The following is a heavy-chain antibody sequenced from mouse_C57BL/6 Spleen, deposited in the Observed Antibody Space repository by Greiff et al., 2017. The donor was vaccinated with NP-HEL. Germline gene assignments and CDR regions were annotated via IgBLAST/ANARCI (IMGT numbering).Heavy chain of an antibody. CDR2: IYPGDGDT. V-gene: IGHV1-80*01. D-gene: IGHD1-1*01. J-gene: IGHJ4*01. CDR1: GYAFSSYW. Sequence: VQLQESGAELVKPGASVKISCKASGYAFSSYWMNWVKQRPGKGLEWIGQIYPGDGDTNYNGKFKGKATLTADKSSSTAYMQFSSLTSEDSAVYFCARNYYGSSYNAMDYWGQGTSVTVSS. CDR3: ARNYYGSSYNAMDY.